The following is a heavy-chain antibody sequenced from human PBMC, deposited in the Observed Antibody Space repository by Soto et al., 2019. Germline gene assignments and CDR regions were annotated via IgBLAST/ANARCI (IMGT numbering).Heavy chain of an antibody. CDR3: GRGRSGELVVFY. Sequence: QVQLVQSGAEVKESGASVKVSCKASGYTFTGYYIHWVRQAPGQGLEWVGEISPKSGGTRYAQKFQGRVTMNQDTSITTVYMELSNLSPDDTAVYYCGRGRSGELVVFYWGQGTLVTVHS. J-gene: IGHJ4*02. CDR2: ISPKSGGT. V-gene: IGHV1-2*02. D-gene: IGHD1-7*01. CDR1: GYTFTGYY.